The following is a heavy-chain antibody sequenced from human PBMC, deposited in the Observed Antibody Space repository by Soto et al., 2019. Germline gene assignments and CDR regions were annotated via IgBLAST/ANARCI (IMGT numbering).Heavy chain of an antibody. Sequence: QVQLVESGGGVVQPGRSLRLSCAASGFTFSSYAMHWVRQAPGKGLEWVAVISYDGSNKYYADSVKGRFTISRDNSKNTWYLKRNSLRAEDTLVNNCRGEGGGVANIWRGYYYYSGREVWAKGPRSPSP. J-gene: IGHJ6*02. CDR3: RGEGGGVANIWRGYYYYSGREV. V-gene: IGHV3-30-3*01. CDR2: ISYDGSNK. CDR1: GFTFSSYA. D-gene: IGHD3-3*01.